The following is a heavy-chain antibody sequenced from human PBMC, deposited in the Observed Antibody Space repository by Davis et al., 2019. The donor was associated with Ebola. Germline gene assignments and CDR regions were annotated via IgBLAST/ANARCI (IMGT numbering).Heavy chain of an antibody. J-gene: IGHJ4*02. D-gene: IGHD5-18*01. CDR2: IYYGGTT. CDR3: ARGGDTYGYYFDY. Sequence: SETLSLTCTVSGGSMSSYYWSWIRQPPGKGLEWIGNIYYGGTTNYNPSLKSRVTISVDTSKNQFSLNLSSVTAADTAVYYCARGGDTYGYYFDYWGQGTLVTVSS. V-gene: IGHV4-59*01. CDR1: GGSMSSYY.